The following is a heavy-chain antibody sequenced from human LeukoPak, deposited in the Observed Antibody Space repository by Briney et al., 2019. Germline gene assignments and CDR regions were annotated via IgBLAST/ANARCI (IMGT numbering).Heavy chain of an antibody. CDR1: GFTFSSYS. Sequence: GGSLRLSCAASGFTFSSYSMNWVRQAPGKGLEWVSSISSSSSYIYYADSVKGRFTISRDNAKNSLYLQMNSLRAEDTAVYYCASVAVAGTTYYYYYMDVWGKGTTVTVSS. CDR2: ISSSSSYI. J-gene: IGHJ6*03. V-gene: IGHV3-21*01. CDR3: ASVAVAGTTYYYYYMDV. D-gene: IGHD6-19*01.